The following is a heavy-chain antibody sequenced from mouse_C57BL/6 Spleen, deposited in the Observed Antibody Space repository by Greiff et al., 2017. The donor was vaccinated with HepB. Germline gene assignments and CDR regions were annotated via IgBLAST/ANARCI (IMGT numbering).Heavy chain of an antibody. V-gene: IGHV1-80*01. D-gene: IGHD2-4*01. CDR2: IYPGDGDT. J-gene: IGHJ3*01. CDR3: ARRGYDYDGSWFAY. Sequence: VKLQESGAELVKPGASVKISCKASGYAFSSYWMNWVKQRPGKGLEWIGQIYPGDGDTNYNGKFKGKATLTADKSSSTAYMQLSSLTSEDSAVYFCARRGYDYDGSWFAYWGQGTLVTVSA. CDR1: GYAFSSYW.